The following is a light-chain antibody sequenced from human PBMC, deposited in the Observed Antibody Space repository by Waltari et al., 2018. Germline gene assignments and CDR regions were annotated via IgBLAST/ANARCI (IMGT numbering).Light chain of an antibody. CDR3: QQRSNWPPALT. Sequence: EIVLTQSPATLSLSPGERATLSCRASQSVSNYLAWYQQKPGQAPRLLIYAASNRAIGIPARFSGSGSGTDFTLTISSLEPEDFAVYYCQQRSNWPPALTFGGGTKVEIK. CDR2: AAS. CDR1: QSVSNY. V-gene: IGKV3-11*01. J-gene: IGKJ4*01.